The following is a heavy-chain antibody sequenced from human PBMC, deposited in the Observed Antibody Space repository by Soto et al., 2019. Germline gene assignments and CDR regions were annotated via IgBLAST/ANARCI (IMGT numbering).Heavy chain of an antibody. J-gene: IGHJ6*02. V-gene: IGHV1-18*01. D-gene: IGHD5-18*01. Sequence: QVQLVQSGAEVKKPGASVKFSCKASGYTFTSYGISWVRQAPGQVVEWMGWISAYNGNTNYAQKLQGRVTMTTDTSTSTAYMELRSLRSDDTAVYYCARDGVDTATGYYYGMDVWGQGTTVTVSS. CDR2: ISAYNGNT. CDR1: GYTFTSYG. CDR3: ARDGVDTATGYYYGMDV.